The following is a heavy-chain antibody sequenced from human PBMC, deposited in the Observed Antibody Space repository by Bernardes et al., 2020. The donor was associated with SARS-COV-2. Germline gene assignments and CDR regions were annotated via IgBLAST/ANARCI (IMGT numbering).Heavy chain of an antibody. J-gene: IGHJ4*02. CDR2: IYPGDSDT. CDR3: ARGGSHSPYYFDY. D-gene: IGHD3-10*01. CDR1: GYSFSSYW. V-gene: IGHV5-51*01. Sequence: GESLKISCKGSGYSFSSYWIAWVRQMPGKGLEWMGIIYPGDSDTRYSPSFQGQVTISVDKSISTAYLQWSSLKASDTAMYYCARGGSHSPYYFDYWGQGTLVTVSS.